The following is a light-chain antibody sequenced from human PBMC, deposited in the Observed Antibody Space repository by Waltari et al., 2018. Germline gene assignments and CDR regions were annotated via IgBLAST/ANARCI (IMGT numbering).Light chain of an antibody. Sequence: QSALPQPPAASVTPGQRLILSCSGSGSNIGTTFVYWYQQFPGTAPKLLIYRSDQRASGVPDRFSGSKSGSSASLAISGLQSEDESLYYCAAWDDSLSAVVFGGGTQVTVL. J-gene: IGLJ7*01. CDR2: RSD. CDR3: AAWDDSLSAVV. V-gene: IGLV1-47*01. CDR1: GSNIGTTF.